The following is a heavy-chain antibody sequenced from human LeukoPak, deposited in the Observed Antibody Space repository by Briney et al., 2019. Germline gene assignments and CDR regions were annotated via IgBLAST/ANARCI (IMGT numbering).Heavy chain of an antibody. CDR1: GFTFSSYG. V-gene: IGHV3-33*01. J-gene: IGHJ3*02. Sequence: GGSLRLSCAASGFTFSSYGMHWVRQAPGKGLEWVAVIWYDGSNKYYADSVKGRFTISRDNSNNTLYLQMNSLRAEDTAVYYCAREAHAFDIWGQGTMVTVSS. CDR3: AREAHAFDI. CDR2: IWYDGSNK.